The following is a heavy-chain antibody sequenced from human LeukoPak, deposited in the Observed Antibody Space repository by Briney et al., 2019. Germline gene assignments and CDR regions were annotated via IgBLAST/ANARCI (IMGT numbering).Heavy chain of an antibody. CDR1: GGSISSYY. CDR2: IYTSGST. D-gene: IGHD3-10*01. CDR3: ARGSYYYGSGSYLDY. V-gene: IGHV4-4*07. Sequence: PSETLSLTCTVSGGSISSYYWSWIRQPAGKGLEWIGRIYTSGSTNYNPSLKSRVTMSVDTSKNQFSLKLSSVTAADTAVYYCARGSYYYGSGSYLDYWGQGTLVTVSS. J-gene: IGHJ4*02.